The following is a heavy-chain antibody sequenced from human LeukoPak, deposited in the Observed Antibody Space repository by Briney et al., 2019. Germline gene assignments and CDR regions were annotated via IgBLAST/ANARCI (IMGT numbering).Heavy chain of an antibody. CDR1: GYIFTSYA. V-gene: IGHV1-3*01. Sequence: ASVKVSCKASGYIFTSYAMHWERQAPGQRLEWMGWFNAGNGNTKYSQKFQGRVTITRDTSASTVYMELSSLRSEDTAVYYCARDIDRVFNWFDPWGQGTLVTVSS. CDR2: FNAGNGNT. CDR3: ARDIDRVFNWFDP. J-gene: IGHJ5*02. D-gene: IGHD6-13*01.